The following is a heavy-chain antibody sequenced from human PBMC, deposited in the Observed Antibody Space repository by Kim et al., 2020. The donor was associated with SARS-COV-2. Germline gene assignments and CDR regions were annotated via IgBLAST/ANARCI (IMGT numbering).Heavy chain of an antibody. CDR2: MHSTGHT. Sequence: SETLSLTCNVSGGSISGNSWSWIRQPPGKGLEWIGYMHSTGHTRHNPSLKSRVAISIDTSKNQFSLRLKYVTAADTALYFCARSLGSSSGWPDYFDYWGQGILVTVSS. J-gene: IGHJ4*02. V-gene: IGHV4-4*08. CDR1: GGSISGNS. CDR3: ARSLGSSSGWPDYFDY. D-gene: IGHD6-6*01.